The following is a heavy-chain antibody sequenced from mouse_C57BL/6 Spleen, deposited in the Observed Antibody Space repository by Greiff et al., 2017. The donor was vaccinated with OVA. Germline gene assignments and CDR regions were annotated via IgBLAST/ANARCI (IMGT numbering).Heavy chain of an antibody. V-gene: IGHV1-69*01. D-gene: IGHD2-3*01. CDR1: GYTFTSYW. J-gene: IGHJ2*01. CDR3: GRWGDGTTGFDY. Sequence: QVQLQQPGAELVMPGASVKLSCKASGYTFTSYWMHWVKQRPGQGLEWIGEIDPSDSYTNYNQKFKGKSTLTVDKSSSTAYMQLSSLTSEDSAVYYGGRWGDGTTGFDYWGQGTTLTVSS. CDR2: IDPSDSYT.